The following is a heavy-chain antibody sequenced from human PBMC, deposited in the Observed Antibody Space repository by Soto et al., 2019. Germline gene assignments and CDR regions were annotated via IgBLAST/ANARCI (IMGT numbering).Heavy chain of an antibody. Sequence: QVHLVESGGGVVQPGRSLRLSCAASGFTFNIFAMHWVRQAPGKRLEWVATTSYDGTYTFYAGSVEGRFTISRDDSNDTLSLLRTGLRPEDTAVYYCTKDRQPLAFGYGLDIWGQGTTVTVSS. J-gene: IGHJ6*02. V-gene: IGHV3-30*18. CDR2: TSYDGTYT. CDR1: GFTFNIFA. D-gene: IGHD2-21*01. CDR3: TKDRQPLAFGYGLDI.